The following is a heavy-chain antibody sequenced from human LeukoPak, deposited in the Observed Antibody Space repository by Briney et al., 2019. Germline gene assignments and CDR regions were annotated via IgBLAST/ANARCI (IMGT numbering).Heavy chain of an antibody. CDR1: GFTFSSYS. D-gene: IGHD3-3*01. V-gene: IGHV3-21*01. J-gene: IGHJ4*02. CDR3: ARGTIFGVVTTLFDY. Sequence: GGSLRLSCAASGFTFSSYSMNWVRQAPGKGLEWVSSISSSSSYIYYADSVKGRFTISRDNAKNSLYLQMNSLRAEDTAVYYCARGTIFGVVTTLFDYWGQGTLVTVSS. CDR2: ISSSSSYI.